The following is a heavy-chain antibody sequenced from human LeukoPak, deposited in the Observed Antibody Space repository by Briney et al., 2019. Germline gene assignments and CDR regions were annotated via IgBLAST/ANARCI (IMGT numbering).Heavy chain of an antibody. CDR2: ISGSGGST. J-gene: IGHJ1*01. CDR1: GFTFSSYA. CDR3: AKDGPTSSEYFQH. V-gene: IGHV3-23*01. Sequence: GASLRLSCAASGFTFSSYAMSWVRQAPGKGLEWVSTISGSGGSTYYADSVKGRFTISRDNSRNTLYLQMNGLRAEDTAVYYCAKDGPTSSEYFQHWGQGTLVTVSS.